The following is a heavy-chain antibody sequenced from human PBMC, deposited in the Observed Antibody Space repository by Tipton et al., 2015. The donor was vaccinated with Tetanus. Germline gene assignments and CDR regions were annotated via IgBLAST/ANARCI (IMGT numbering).Heavy chain of an antibody. J-gene: IGHJ6*02. D-gene: IGHD3-9*01. Sequence: SLRLSCVVSGFNFDDYAMHWVRQVPGKGLQWVSAINWDSRIIAYADSVKGRFTMSRDNAKNSLYLQMNSLRAEDTALYYCVKDWGVVVVTGYGTQSGMDVWGQGTSVSVS. CDR3: VKDWGVVVVTGYGTQSGMDV. CDR2: INWDSRII. V-gene: IGHV3-9*01. CDR1: GFNFDDYA.